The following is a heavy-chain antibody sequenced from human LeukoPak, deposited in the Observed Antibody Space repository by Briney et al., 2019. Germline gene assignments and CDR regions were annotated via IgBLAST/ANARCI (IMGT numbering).Heavy chain of an antibody. CDR3: AKARYSSSWWVVDY. CDR2: LSGSGGST. V-gene: IGHV3-23*01. J-gene: IGHJ4*02. CDR1: GFTFSSYA. Sequence: GGSLRLSCAASGFTFSSYAMSWVRQAPGQGLEWVSALSGSGGSTYYADSAKGRFTISRDNSKNTVYLQMNSLRAEDTAVYYCAKARYSSSWWVVDYWGQGTLVTVSS. D-gene: IGHD6-6*01.